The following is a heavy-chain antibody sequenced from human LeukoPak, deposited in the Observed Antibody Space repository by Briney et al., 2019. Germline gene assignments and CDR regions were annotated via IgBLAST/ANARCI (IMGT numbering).Heavy chain of an antibody. CDR1: GFTLSSYS. D-gene: IGHD4-17*01. CDR3: ARDRDYAFDY. V-gene: IGHV3-48*02. CDR2: IDSDTYGNTI. J-gene: IGHJ4*02. Sequence: SGGSLRLSCAASGFTLSSYSMNWVRQAPGKGLEWISYIDSDTYGNTIYYADIVKGRFTISRDNAKNSLYLQMNSLRDEDTALIYCARDRDYAFDYWGQGTLVTVSS.